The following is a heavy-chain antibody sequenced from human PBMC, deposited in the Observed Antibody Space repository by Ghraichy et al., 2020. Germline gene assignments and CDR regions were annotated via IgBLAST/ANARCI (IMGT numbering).Heavy chain of an antibody. J-gene: IGHJ6*02. CDR2: IWYDGSNK. V-gene: IGHV3-33*01. CDR1: GFTFSSYG. CDR3: ARDIVVVPAAMPYYYGMDV. D-gene: IGHD2-2*01. Sequence: GGSLRLSCAASGFTFSSYGMHWVRQAPGKGLEWVAVIWYDGSNKYYADSVKGRFTISRDNSKNTLYLQMNSLRAEDTAVYYCARDIVVVPAAMPYYYGMDVWGQGTTVTVSS.